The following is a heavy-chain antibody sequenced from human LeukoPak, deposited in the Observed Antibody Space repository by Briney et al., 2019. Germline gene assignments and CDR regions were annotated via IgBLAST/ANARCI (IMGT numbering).Heavy chain of an antibody. CDR3: ASLQVHCGGDCYTRWFDP. Sequence: PSETLSLTCTVSGGSVSSYYWSWIRQPPGKGLEWIAYIYYSGSTKYNPSLKSRVTISLARSKNQFSLKLRSVTAADTAVYYCASLQVHCGGDCYTRWFDPWGQGTLVTVSS. V-gene: IGHV4-59*08. CDR2: IYYSGST. D-gene: IGHD2-21*02. J-gene: IGHJ5*02. CDR1: GGSVSSYY.